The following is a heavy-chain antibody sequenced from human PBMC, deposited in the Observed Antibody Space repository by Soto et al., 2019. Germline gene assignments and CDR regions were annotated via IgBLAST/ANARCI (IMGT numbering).Heavy chain of an antibody. CDR2: IYYSGST. D-gene: IGHD5-12*01. J-gene: IGHJ4*02. V-gene: IGHV4-59*01. CDR3: ARGAERWLPFDY. CDR1: GGSISSYY. Sequence: SETLSLTCTVSGGSISSYYWSWIRQPPGKGLEWIGYIYYSGSTNYNPSLKSRVTISVDTSKNQFSLTLSSVTAADTAVYYCARGAERWLPFDYWGQGTLVTVYS.